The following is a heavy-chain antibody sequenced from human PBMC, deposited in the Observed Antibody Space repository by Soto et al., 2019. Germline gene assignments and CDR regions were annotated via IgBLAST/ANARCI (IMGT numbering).Heavy chain of an antibody. Sequence: GRSLRLSWAASGFTFSSYGMHWVRQAPGKGLEWVAVISYDGSNKYYADSVKGRFTISRDNSKNTLYLQMNSLRAEDTAVYYCAKGWNYDFWSGAGTDWFDPWGQGTLVTVSS. J-gene: IGHJ5*02. CDR2: ISYDGSNK. CDR3: AKGWNYDFWSGAGTDWFDP. V-gene: IGHV3-30*18. CDR1: GFTFSSYG. D-gene: IGHD3-3*01.